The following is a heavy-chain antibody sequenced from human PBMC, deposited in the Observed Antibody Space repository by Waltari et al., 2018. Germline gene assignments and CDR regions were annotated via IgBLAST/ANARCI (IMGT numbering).Heavy chain of an antibody. CDR1: GDSVSSACL. V-gene: IGHV4-4*02. CDR2: VHGSGRT. J-gene: IGHJ5*02. D-gene: IGHD2-15*01. Sequence: QLQLQESGPGLVKPSGTLSLSCAVSGDSVSSACLWNWVRPSPQKGLEWIGQVHGSGRTNYNPSFASRVTVSLDTSKNLFSLKVTSATAADTAVYYCARDRGRGLYLDTWGPGTLVTVSP. CDR3: ARDRGRGLYLDT.